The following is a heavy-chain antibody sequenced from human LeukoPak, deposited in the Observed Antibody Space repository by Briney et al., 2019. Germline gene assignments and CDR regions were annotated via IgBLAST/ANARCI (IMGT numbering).Heavy chain of an antibody. D-gene: IGHD6-13*01. J-gene: IGHJ4*02. CDR3: AKGPNSSSWYGLYYFDY. CDR2: VSGSGGIT. V-gene: IGHV3-23*01. CDR1: GFTFSSYG. Sequence: GSLRLSCAASGFTFSSYGMSWVRQAPGKGLEWVSGVSGSGGITFYADSVKGRFTISRDNAKNSLYLQMNSLRAEDMALYYCAKGPNSSSWYGLYYFDYWGQGTLVTVSS.